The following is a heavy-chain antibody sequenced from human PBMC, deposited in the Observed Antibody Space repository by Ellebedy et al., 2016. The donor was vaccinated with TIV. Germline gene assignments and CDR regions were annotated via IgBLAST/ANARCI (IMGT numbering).Heavy chain of an antibody. J-gene: IGHJ4*02. Sequence: SETLSLTXTVSGGSISSYYWSWIRQPPGKGLEWIGYIYYSGSTNYNPSLKSRVTISVDTSKNQFSLKLSSVTAADTAVYYCARGTTVTTDYWGQGTLVTVSS. D-gene: IGHD4-17*01. CDR3: ARGTTVTTDY. V-gene: IGHV4-59*01. CDR2: IYYSGST. CDR1: GGSISSYY.